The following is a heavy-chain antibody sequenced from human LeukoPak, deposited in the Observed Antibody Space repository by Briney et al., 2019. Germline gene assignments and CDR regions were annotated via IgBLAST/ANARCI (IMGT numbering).Heavy chain of an antibody. V-gene: IGHV1-69*01. CDR1: GGTFNKYA. J-gene: IGHJ6*04. CDR2: VIPIFGTT. CDR3: ARDIPSYGDLRGEMDV. D-gene: IGHD4-17*01. Sequence: ASVKVSCKASGGTFNKYAISWVRQAPGEGLEWMGGVIPIFGTTNYAQKFQGRVTITADESTSTAYMELSSLTSEDTAVYYCARDIPSYGDLRGEMDVWGKGTTVTVSS.